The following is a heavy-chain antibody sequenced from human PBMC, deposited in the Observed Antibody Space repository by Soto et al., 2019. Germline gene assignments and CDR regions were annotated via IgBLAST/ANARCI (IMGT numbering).Heavy chain of an antibody. D-gene: IGHD3-22*01. V-gene: IGHV3-74*01. Sequence: PGGSLRLSCAASGLTFSSYWMHWVRRAPGKGLVWVSRINSDGSSTSYADSVRGRFTISRDNAKNTLYLQMNSLRAEDTAVYYCARVLVYYDSSGYWIRAFDYWGQGTLVTVS. CDR2: INSDGSST. CDR1: GLTFSSYW. CDR3: ARVLVYYDSSGYWIRAFDY. J-gene: IGHJ4*02.